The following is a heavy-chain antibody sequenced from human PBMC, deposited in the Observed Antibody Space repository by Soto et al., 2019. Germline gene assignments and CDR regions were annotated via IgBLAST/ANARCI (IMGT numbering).Heavy chain of an antibody. J-gene: IGHJ6*02. CDR2: ISSSSSYI. D-gene: IGHD3-3*01. CDR3: ASVDFWSGNYYYGMDV. Sequence: GGSLRLSCAASGFTFSSYSMNWVRQAPGKGLEWVSSISSSSSYIYYADSVKGRFTISRDNAKNSLYLQMNSLRAEDTAVYYCASVDFWSGNYYYGMDVWGQGTTVTVSS. CDR1: GFTFSSYS. V-gene: IGHV3-21*01.